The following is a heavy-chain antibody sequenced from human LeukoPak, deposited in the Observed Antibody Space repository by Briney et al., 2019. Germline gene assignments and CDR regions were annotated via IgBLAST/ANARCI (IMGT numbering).Heavy chain of an antibody. J-gene: IGHJ3*02. V-gene: IGHV3-9*01. CDR1: GFSLDDYA. CDR2: ISWDSGNA. D-gene: IGHD3-9*01. Sequence: GRSLRLSCVGSGFSLDDYAMHWVRQAPGKGLEWVSSISWDSGNAAYADSVKGRFTISRDNAKNSLYLQMNSLRPEDTAFYYCIKDMGFDLLKDAFDMWGRGTLVTASS. CDR3: IKDMGFDLLKDAFDM.